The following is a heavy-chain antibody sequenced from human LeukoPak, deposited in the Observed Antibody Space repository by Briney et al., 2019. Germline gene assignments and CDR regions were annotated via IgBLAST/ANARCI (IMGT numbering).Heavy chain of an antibody. Sequence: ASVKVSCKASGGTFSSYAITWVRQAPGQGLEWMGGIIPIFGTANYAQKFQGRVTITADESTSTAYMELSSLRSEDTAVYYCARDQGPTQLRFFYGMDVWGQGTTVTVSS. CDR2: IIPIFGTA. CDR3: ARDQGPTQLRFFYGMDV. J-gene: IGHJ6*02. CDR1: GGTFSSYA. V-gene: IGHV1-69*13. D-gene: IGHD3-3*01.